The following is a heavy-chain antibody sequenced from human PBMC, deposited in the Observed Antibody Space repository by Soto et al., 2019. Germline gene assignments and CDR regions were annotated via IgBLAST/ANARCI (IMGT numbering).Heavy chain of an antibody. CDR3: ARWGGHCSGGSCRDFDY. Sequence: EVQLVESGGGLIQPGGSLRLSCAVSGFTVSSNYMSWVRQAPGKGLEWVSVIYSGGSTYYADSVKGRFTISRDNSKNTLYLQMNSLRAEDPAVYYCARWGGHCSGGSCRDFDYWGQGTLVTVSS. V-gene: IGHV3-53*01. CDR2: IYSGGST. D-gene: IGHD2-15*01. CDR1: GFTVSSNY. J-gene: IGHJ4*02.